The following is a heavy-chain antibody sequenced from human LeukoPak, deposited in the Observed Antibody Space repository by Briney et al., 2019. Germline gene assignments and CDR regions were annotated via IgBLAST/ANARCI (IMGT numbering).Heavy chain of an antibody. CDR3: AKDYDYGGVNWFDP. J-gene: IGHJ5*02. D-gene: IGHD4-23*01. CDR1: GFTFSSYA. CDR2: ISGSGGST. V-gene: IGHV3-23*01. Sequence: GGSLRLSCAASGFTFSSYAMSWVRQAPGKGLEWVSGISGSGGSTYYADSVKGRFTISGDNSKNTLYLQMNSQRAEDTAGYYCAKDYDYGGVNWFDPWGQGTLVIVSS.